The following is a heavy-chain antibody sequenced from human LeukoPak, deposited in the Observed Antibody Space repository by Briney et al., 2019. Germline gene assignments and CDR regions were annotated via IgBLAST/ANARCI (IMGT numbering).Heavy chain of an antibody. V-gene: IGHV4-38-2*01. J-gene: IGHJ6*03. Sequence: SETLSLTCAVPGYSISSGYYWGWIRQPPGKGLERIGSIYHSGSTYYNPSLKSRVTISVDTSKNQYSLQLSSVTAADTAVYYCASPGYCSSTSCYYYYMDVWGKGTTVTVSS. CDR3: ASPGYCSSTSCYYYYMDV. CDR2: IYHSGST. D-gene: IGHD2-2*01. CDR1: GYSISSGYY.